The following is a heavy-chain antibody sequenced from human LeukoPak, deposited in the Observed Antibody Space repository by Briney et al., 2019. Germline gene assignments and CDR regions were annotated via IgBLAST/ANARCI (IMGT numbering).Heavy chain of an antibody. D-gene: IGHD2/OR15-2a*01. J-gene: IGHJ6*03. CDR2: MSNTGKT. Sequence: PSETLSLTCTVSGGSISSYYWTWIRQPPGKGPEWIGLMSNTGKTYYNPSLKSRVTISADTSKNQFSLRLTSVTAADTAIYYCARENRYYYHMDVWGKGTTVTVSS. CDR1: GGSISSYY. V-gene: IGHV4-59*01. CDR3: ARENRYYYHMDV.